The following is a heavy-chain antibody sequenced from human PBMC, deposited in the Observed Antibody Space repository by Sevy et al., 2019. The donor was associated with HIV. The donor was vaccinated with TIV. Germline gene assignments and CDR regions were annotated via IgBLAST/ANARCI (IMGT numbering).Heavy chain of an antibody. Sequence: GGSLRLSCAASGFTFNIYSMSWVRQTPGKGLEWVATLSFGCGKIKHADSVKGRFTMSRDDSKNAVYLQMNNLRVEDTVIYYCAREGWTKPHDYWGQGTLVTVSS. CDR3: AREGWTKPHDY. J-gene: IGHJ4*02. V-gene: IGHV3-23*01. CDR1: GFTFNIYS. CDR2: LSFGCGKI. D-gene: IGHD2-15*01.